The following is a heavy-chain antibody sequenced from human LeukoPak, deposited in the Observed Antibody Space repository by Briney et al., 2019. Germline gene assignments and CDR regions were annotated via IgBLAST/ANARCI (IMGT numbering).Heavy chain of an antibody. CDR1: GFTFSNYW. CDR3: ARHNGYGDYFIDY. V-gene: IGHV3-74*01. D-gene: IGHD4-17*01. CDR2: ISPDGSNT. Sequence: GGSLRLSCAASGFTFSNYWMHWVRQAPGKGLVWVSRISPDGSNTNYADSVKGRFTISRDNARNTLYVEMHSLRVEDTAVYYCARHNGYGDYFIDYWGQGTLVTVPS. J-gene: IGHJ4*02.